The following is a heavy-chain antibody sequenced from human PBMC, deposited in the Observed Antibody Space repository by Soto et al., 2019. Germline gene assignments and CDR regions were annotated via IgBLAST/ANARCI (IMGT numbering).Heavy chain of an antibody. J-gene: IGHJ3*02. CDR2: INQDERKQ. CDR1: GFTLGSYW. Sequence: EVQLVESGGGLVQPGGSLRLSCGASGFTLGSYWMAWFRQAPGKGLEWVANINQDERKQYHLDSVKGRFTISRDNAENTLYLRLNSLRAEDTAVYFCARDTNYRDHSGHYYDVFDIWGQGTRVTVSS. CDR3: ARDTNYRDHSGHYYDVFDI. V-gene: IGHV3-7*05. D-gene: IGHD3-22*01.